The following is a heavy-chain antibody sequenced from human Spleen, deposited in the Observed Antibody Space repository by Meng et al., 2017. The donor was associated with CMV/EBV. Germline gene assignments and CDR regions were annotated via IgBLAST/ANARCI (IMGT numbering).Heavy chain of an antibody. V-gene: IGHV3-7*01. J-gene: IGHJ4*02. Sequence: GGSLRLSCAASGFTFSSYWMTWVRQAPGKGLEWVANINQDGSKRYYVDSVRGRFTISRDNSKNTLYLQMNSLRAEDTAVYYCAKDFHYSGSYYDYWGQGTLVTVSS. CDR2: INQDGSKR. CDR1: GFTFSSYW. CDR3: AKDFHYSGSYYDY. D-gene: IGHD1-26*01.